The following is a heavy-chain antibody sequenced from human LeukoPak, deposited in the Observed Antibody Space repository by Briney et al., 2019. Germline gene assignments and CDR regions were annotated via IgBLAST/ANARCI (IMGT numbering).Heavy chain of an antibody. CDR2: IIPIFGTA. V-gene: IGHV1-69*06. CDR3: ARSQPLAYFDL. Sequence: SVKVSCKASGGSFNSYAISWVRQAPGQGLEWMGGIIPIFGTANYAQKFQGRVTITADKSTNTAYMELSGLRSEDTAVYYCARSQPLAYFDLWGRGTLVTVSS. CDR1: GGSFNSYA. J-gene: IGHJ2*01.